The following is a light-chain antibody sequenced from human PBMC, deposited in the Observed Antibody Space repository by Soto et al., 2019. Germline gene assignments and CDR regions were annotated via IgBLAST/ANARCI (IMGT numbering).Light chain of an antibody. J-gene: IGKJ2*01. CDR3: QQYHTRYT. CDR2: EAS. CDR1: QSISSW. Sequence: DIQMTQSPSTLSASVGDRVTITCRASQSISSWLAWYQQKPGKAPKLLIYEASNLQSGVPSRFSGSGSETEFTLTISSLQPDDFATYYCQQYHTRYTFGQGTKLEIK. V-gene: IGKV1-5*03.